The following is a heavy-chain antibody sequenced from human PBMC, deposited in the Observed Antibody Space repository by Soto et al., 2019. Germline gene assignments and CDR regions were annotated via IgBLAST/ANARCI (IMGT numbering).Heavy chain of an antibody. J-gene: IGHJ3*02. CDR2: IYHSGST. Sequence: QLQLQESGSGLVKPSQTLSLTCAVSGGSISSGGYSWSWIRQPPGKGLEWIGYIYHSGSTYYNPSLKSRVTIPVDRSKNQFSLKLSSVTAADTAVYYCAGSSVTGNAFDIWGQGTMVTVSS. CDR3: AGSSVTGNAFDI. CDR1: GGSISSGGYS. D-gene: IGHD2-21*02. V-gene: IGHV4-30-2*01.